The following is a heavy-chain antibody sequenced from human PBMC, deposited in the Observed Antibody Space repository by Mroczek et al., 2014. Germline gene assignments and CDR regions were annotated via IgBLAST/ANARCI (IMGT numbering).Heavy chain of an antibody. CDR2: IYTSGST. CDR3: ARDGAPTPRPDNDAFDI. J-gene: IGHJ3*02. D-gene: IGHD3-16*01. Sequence: VQLLESGPGLVKPSETLSLTCTVSGGSISSYYWSWIRQPAGKGLEWIGRIYTSGSTNYNPSLKSRVTMSVDTSKNQFSLKLSSVTAADTAVYYCARDGAPTPRPDNDAFDIWGRRDNGHRLF. V-gene: IGHV4-4*07. CDR1: GGSISSYY.